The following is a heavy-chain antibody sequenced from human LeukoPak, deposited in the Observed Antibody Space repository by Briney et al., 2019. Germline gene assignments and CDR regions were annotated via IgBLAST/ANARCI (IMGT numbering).Heavy chain of an antibody. Sequence: PGGFLRLSCAASGFTFSSYAMSWVRQAPGKGLEWVSLISGSGGITYYADSVKGRFTISRDNSKNTLYLQMNSLRAEDAAVYYCAKKRIAAAGKPDFDYWGQGTLVTVSS. J-gene: IGHJ4*02. CDR2: ISGSGGIT. CDR1: GFTFSSYA. V-gene: IGHV3-23*01. D-gene: IGHD6-13*01. CDR3: AKKRIAAAGKPDFDY.